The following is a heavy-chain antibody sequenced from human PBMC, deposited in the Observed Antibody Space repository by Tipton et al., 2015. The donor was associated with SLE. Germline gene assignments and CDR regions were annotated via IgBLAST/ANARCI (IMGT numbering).Heavy chain of an antibody. D-gene: IGHD4-11*01. CDR1: GGSISSYY. J-gene: IGHJ6*03. CDR3: ARGFTVTGRGYYFYYYMAV. Sequence: TLSLTCTVSGGSISSYYWSWIRQPPGKGLEWIGYIYYSGSTNCNPSLKSRVTISVDTSKNQFSLKLSSVTAADTAVYYCARGFTVTGRGYYFYYYMAVWGKGTPVTVSS. V-gene: IGHV4-59*01. CDR2: IYYSGST.